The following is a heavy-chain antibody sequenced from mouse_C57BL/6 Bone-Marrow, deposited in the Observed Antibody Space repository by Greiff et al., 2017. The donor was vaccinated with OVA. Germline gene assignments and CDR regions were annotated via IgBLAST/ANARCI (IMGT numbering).Heavy chain of an antibody. D-gene: IGHD1-1*01. Sequence: VQLKESGGGLVKPGGSLKLSCAASGFTFSDYGMHWVRQAPEKGLEWVAYISSGSSTIYYADTVKGRFTISRDNAKNTLFLQMTSLRSEDTAMYYCAVYYGSSYVGYYYAMDYWGQGTSVTVSS. V-gene: IGHV5-17*01. CDR1: GFTFSDYG. CDR2: ISSGSSTI. J-gene: IGHJ4*01. CDR3: AVYYGSSYVGYYYAMDY.